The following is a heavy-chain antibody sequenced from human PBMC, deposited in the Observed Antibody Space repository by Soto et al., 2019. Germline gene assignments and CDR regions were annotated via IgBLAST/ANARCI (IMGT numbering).Heavy chain of an antibody. D-gene: IGHD6-13*01. CDR2: ISAYNGNT. CDR1: GYTFTSYG. V-gene: IGHV1-18*01. Sequence: ASVKVSCKASGYTFTSYGISWVRQAPGQGLEWMGWISAYNGNTNYAQKLQGRVTMTTDTSTSTAYMELRSLRSDDTAVYYCARNPKQQLVRWFDPGAREPWSPSPQ. J-gene: IGHJ5*02. CDR3: ARNPKQQLVRWFDP.